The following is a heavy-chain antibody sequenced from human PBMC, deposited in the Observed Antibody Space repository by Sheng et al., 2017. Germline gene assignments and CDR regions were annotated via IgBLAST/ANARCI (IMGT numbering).Heavy chain of an antibody. CDR1: GYTFTNYL. CDR3: ARELVGPSGGM. CDR2: INPGGGST. Sequence: QVQLVQSGAEVKQPGASVTVSCKASGYTFTNYLIHWVRQAPGQGLEWMGLINPGGGSTICTQNFQGRVTMTRDTSTSTVYMELSGLRSEDSAVYYCARELVGPSGGM. J-gene: IGHJ6*01. V-gene: IGHV1-46*01. D-gene: IGHD2-8*02.